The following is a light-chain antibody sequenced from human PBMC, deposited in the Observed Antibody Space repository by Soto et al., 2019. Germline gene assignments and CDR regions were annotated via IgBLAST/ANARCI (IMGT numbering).Light chain of an antibody. CDR2: EVS. V-gene: IGLV2-23*02. CDR1: TSDVGSYNL. J-gene: IGLJ1*01. CDR3: CSYAGSRYV. Sequence: QSVLTQPAXVSGSPGQSITISCTGTTSDVGSYNLVSWYQQHPGKAPKLMIYEVSKRPSGVSNRFSGSKSGNTASLTISGLQAEDEADYYCCSYAGSRYVFGTGTKVTVL.